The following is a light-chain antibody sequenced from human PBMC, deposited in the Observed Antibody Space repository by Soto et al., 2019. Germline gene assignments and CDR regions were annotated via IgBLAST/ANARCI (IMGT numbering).Light chain of an antibody. CDR3: LLSYNGPYV. CDR1: TGAVTNGHY. J-gene: IGLJ1*01. V-gene: IGLV7-46*01. Sequence: QAVVTQEPSLTVSPGGTVTLTCGSSTGAVTNGHYPYWFQQKPGQAPRTLIYHTTNRHSWTPARFSGSLLGGKAALTLSGAQPEDEAEYYCLLSYNGPYVFGTGTKATV. CDR2: HTT.